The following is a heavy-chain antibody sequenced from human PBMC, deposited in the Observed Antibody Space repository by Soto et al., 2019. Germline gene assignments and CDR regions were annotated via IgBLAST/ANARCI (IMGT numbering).Heavy chain of an antibody. Sequence: LSLTCTVSGGSISSYYWSWIRQPPGKGLEWIGYIYYSGSTNYNPSLKSRVTISVDTSKNQFSLKLSSVTAADTAVYYCARTAVDTAMFDYWGQGTLVTVSS. CDR3: ARTAVDTAMFDY. V-gene: IGHV4-59*01. CDR2: IYYSGST. J-gene: IGHJ4*02. D-gene: IGHD5-18*01. CDR1: GGSISSYY.